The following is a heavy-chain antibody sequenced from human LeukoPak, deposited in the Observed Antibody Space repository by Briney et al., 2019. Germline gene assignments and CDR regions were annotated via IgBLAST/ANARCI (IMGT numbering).Heavy chain of an antibody. CDR2: INTDGTRT. CDR3: ARVRSGSYDWFDP. J-gene: IGHJ5*02. D-gene: IGHD1-26*01. Sequence: GGSLRLSCAASGFTFSSYWMHWVRQAPGKGLVWVSRINTDGTRTNYADSVEGRFTISRDNAKNTLYLQMNSLRAEDTAVYYCARVRSGSYDWFDPWGQGTLVTVSS. CDR1: GFTFSSYW. V-gene: IGHV3-74*01.